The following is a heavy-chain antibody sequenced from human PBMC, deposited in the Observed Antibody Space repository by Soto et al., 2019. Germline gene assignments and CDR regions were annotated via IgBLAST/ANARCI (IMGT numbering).Heavy chain of an antibody. CDR3: ARAWIGQQFYGMDV. J-gene: IGHJ6*02. Sequence: GGSLRLSCAASGFTFSSYGMHWVRQAPGKGLEWVAVIWSDGSNKYYADSVTGRFTISRDNSKNTLSLQMNSLRAEDTAVYYCARAWIGQQFYGMDVGGQGTTVTVS. CDR1: GFTFSSYG. V-gene: IGHV3-33*01. CDR2: IWSDGSNK. D-gene: IGHD6-13*01.